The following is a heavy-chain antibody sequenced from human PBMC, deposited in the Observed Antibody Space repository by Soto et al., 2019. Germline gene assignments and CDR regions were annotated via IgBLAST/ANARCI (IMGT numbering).Heavy chain of an antibody. V-gene: IGHV3-23*01. D-gene: IGHD3-22*01. CDR3: ARASNFGYDSSGYYHGMDV. Sequence: SLRLSCAASGFTFSSYAVSWVRQAPGKGLEWVSAISGSGGSTYYADSVKGRFTISRDNSKNTLYLQMNSLRAEDTAVYYCARASNFGYDSSGYYHGMDVWGQGTTVTVSS. CDR1: GFTFSSYA. J-gene: IGHJ6*02. CDR2: ISGSGGST.